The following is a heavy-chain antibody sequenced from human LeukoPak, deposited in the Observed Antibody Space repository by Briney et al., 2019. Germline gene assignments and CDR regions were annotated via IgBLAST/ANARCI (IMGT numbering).Heavy chain of an antibody. CDR3: AKDRYSSSSTFTINPFDY. Sequence: GFPRLSCPASGFTLSRHGLNWVRRAPGKGVGWVAFFRFDGRDKYYTDSVKGRFTISRDNSKSTLDLQMNSLRVEDTAVYYCAKDRYSSSSTFTINPFDYWGQGILVTVSS. CDR1: GFTLSRHG. V-gene: IGHV3-30*02. CDR2: FRFDGRDK. D-gene: IGHD6-13*01. J-gene: IGHJ4*02.